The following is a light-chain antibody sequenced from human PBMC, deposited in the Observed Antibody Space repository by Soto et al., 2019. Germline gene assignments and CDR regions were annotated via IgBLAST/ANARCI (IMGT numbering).Light chain of an antibody. Sequence: SYELTQPPSVSVAPGQTARITCGGNNIGSKSVHWYQQRPGLAPVLVVYDDTDRPSGIPERFSGSNYGKTATLTISRVEAGDEADYYCQVWDSSSTDPRVFGPGTKVTVL. CDR3: QVWDSSSTDPRV. V-gene: IGLV3-21*02. CDR1: NIGSKS. CDR2: DDT. J-gene: IGLJ1*01.